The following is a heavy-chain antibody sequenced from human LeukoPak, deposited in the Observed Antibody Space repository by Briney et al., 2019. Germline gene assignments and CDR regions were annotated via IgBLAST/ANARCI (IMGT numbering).Heavy chain of an antibody. V-gene: IGHV1-69*04. J-gene: IGHJ6*02. CDR3: ARDRILCSNTSCYAYYYYGMDV. D-gene: IGHD2-2*01. CDR1: GGTFSSYA. CDR2: IIPILGIA. Sequence: SVKVSCKASGGTFSSYAISWVRQAPGQGLEWMGRIIPILGIANYAQKFQGRVTITADKSTSTAYMELSSLRSEDTAVYYCARDRILCSNTSCYAYYYYGMDVWGQGTTVTVSS.